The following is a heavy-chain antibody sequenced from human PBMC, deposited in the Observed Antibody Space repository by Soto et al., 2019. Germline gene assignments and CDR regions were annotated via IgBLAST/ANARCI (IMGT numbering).Heavy chain of an antibody. CDR3: ARGLRLRWPLYGMDV. Sequence: QVQLQQWGAGLLKPSETLSLTCAVYGGSFSGYYWSWIRQPPGKGLEWIGEINHSGSTNYNPSLTSRVTISVDTSKNQFSLKLSSVTAADTAVYYCARGLRLRWPLYGMDVWGQGTTVTVSS. V-gene: IGHV4-34*01. J-gene: IGHJ6*02. CDR1: GGSFSGYY. CDR2: INHSGST. D-gene: IGHD2-21*01.